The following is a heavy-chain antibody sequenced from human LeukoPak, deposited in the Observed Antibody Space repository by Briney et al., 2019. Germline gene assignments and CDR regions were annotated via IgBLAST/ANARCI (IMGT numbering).Heavy chain of an antibody. CDR2: IYTSGST. V-gene: IGHV4-4*07. Sequence: SGTLSLTCTVSGGSISSYYWSWIRQPAGKGLEWIGRIYTSGSTNYNPSLKSRVTMSVDTSKNQFSLKLSSVTAADTAVYYCAREELSDSSGYYNYWGQGTLVTVSS. CDR3: AREELSDSSGYYNY. D-gene: IGHD3-22*01. J-gene: IGHJ4*02. CDR1: GGSISSYY.